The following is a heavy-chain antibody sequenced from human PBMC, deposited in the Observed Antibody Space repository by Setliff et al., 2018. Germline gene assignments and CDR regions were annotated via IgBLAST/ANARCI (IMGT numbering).Heavy chain of an antibody. V-gene: IGHV1-3*01. CDR2: INADNGNT. Sequence: ASVKVSCKASGYTFTSYVMHWVRQAPGERLEWMGWINADNGNTKYSQKFQGRVTISRDNAQNSLYLQMNSLRVEDTAVYYCARDGVPPLNYNFWSGNFEFWGQGTLVTVSS. CDR1: GYTFTSYV. CDR3: ARDGVPPLNYNFWSGNFEF. J-gene: IGHJ4*02. D-gene: IGHD3-3*01.